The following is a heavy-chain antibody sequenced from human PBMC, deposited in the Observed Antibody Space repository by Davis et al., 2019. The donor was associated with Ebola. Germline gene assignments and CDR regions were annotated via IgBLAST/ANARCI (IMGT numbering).Heavy chain of an antibody. Sequence: ASVKVSCKASGYTFTSYYMHWVRQAPGQGLEWMGIINPSGGSTSYAQKFQGRVTMTRDTSTSTVYMELSSLRSEDTAVYYCARDGDDYGGNLWYFQHWGQGTLVTVSS. V-gene: IGHV1-46*01. CDR2: INPSGGST. D-gene: IGHD4-23*01. CDR1: GYTFTSYY. J-gene: IGHJ1*01. CDR3: ARDGDDYGGNLWYFQH.